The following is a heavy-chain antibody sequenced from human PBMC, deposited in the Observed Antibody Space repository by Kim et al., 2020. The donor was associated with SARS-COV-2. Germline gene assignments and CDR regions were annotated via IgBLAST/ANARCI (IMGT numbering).Heavy chain of an antibody. Sequence: NPSLRSRVTISVDSSKNQFSLKLSSVTAADTAVYYCARSVYGSSATTFDYWAQGTLVLVSS. CDR3: ARSVYGSSATTFDY. V-gene: IGHV4-34*01. D-gene: IGHD2-2*01. J-gene: IGHJ4*02.